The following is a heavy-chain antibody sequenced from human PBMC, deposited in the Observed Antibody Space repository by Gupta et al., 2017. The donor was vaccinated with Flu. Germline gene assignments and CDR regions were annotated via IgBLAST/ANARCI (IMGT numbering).Heavy chain of an antibody. V-gene: IGHV1-2*02. Sequence: WVRQAPGQGLEWMGWINCNSGGTDYGQKFQGRVTMTRDTSITTAYMDLSSLTSDDTAVYYCARSGYEYGLDVWGQGTTVTVSS. D-gene: IGHD2-15*01. J-gene: IGHJ6*02. CDR3: ARSGYEYGLDV. CDR2: INCNSGGT.